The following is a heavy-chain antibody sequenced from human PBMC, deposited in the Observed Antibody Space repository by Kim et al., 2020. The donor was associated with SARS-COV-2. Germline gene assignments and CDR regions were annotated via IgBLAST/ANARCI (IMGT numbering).Heavy chain of an antibody. V-gene: IGHV4-34*01. CDR1: GGSFSGYY. D-gene: IGHD6-6*01. CDR3: ARLKIIAARPFWFDP. J-gene: IGHJ5*02. Sequence: SETLSLTCAVYGGSFSGYYWSWIRQPPGKGLEWIGEINHSGSTNYNPSLKSRVTISVDTSKNQFSLKLSSVTAADTAVYYCARLKIIAARPFWFDPWGQGTLVTVSS. CDR2: INHSGST.